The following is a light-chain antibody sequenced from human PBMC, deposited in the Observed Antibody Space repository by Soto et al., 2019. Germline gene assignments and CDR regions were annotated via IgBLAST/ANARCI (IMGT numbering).Light chain of an antibody. V-gene: IGLV2-14*01. CDR1: SSDVGAYNY. CDR2: EVS. Sequence: QSVLTQPPSASGSPGQSVTISCTGTSSDVGAYNYVSWYQQLPGKAPKLIIYEVSHRPSGISNRFSGSKSGNSASLSISGLQPDDESYYYCSSYRSSSTPVFGGGTQLTVL. J-gene: IGLJ3*02. CDR3: SSYRSSSTPV.